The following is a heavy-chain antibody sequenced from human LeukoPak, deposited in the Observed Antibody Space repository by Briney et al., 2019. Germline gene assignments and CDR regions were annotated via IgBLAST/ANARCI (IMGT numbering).Heavy chain of an antibody. Sequence: SETLSLTCTVSGGSISSSSYYWGWIRQPPGKGLEWIGEIYHSGSTNYNPSLKSRVTMSVDTSKNQFSLKLSSVTAADTAVYYCARVTSGDYYYYMDVWGKGTTVTVSS. CDR2: IYHSGST. CDR3: ARVTSGDYYYYMDV. D-gene: IGHD3-10*01. V-gene: IGHV4-39*07. J-gene: IGHJ6*03. CDR1: GGSISSSSYY.